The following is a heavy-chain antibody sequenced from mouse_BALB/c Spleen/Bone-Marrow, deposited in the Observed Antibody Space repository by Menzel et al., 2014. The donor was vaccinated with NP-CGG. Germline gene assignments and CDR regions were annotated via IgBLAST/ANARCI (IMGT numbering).Heavy chain of an antibody. Sequence: VQLQESGPGLVRPSQSLSITCTVSGFSLTSYGVHWVRQSPGKGLEWLAAIWSGGSTYYNAAFISRLSISKDNSKSQVFFKMNSLQANDTAIYYCARYGSILDYWGQGTPLTVSS. CDR2: IWSGGST. CDR3: ARYGSILDY. V-gene: IGHV2-2*02. D-gene: IGHD1-1*01. J-gene: IGHJ2*01. CDR1: GFSLTSYG.